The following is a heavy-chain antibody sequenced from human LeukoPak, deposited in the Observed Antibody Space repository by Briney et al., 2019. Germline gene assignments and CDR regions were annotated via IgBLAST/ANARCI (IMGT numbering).Heavy chain of an antibody. CDR3: AGVGYGSGNFYFEY. D-gene: IGHD3-10*01. V-gene: IGHV3-53*01. J-gene: IGHJ4*02. CDR2: IYSGGST. CDR1: GFTVSRNY. Sequence: GGSLRLSCAASGFTVSRNYMSWVRQAPGKGLEWVSVIYSGGSTYYADSVKGRFTISGDNSKNTLYLQMNSLRAEDTAVYYCAGVGYGSGNFYFEYWGQGTLVTVSS.